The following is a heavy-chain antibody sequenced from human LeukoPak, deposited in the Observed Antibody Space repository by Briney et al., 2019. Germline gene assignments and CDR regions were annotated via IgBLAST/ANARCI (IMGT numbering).Heavy chain of an antibody. CDR1: GFTVGSNH. J-gene: IGHJ4*02. CDR3: GALYDSGGYYDY. Sequence: GGSLRLSCAASGFTVGSNHMSWVRQAPEKGLEWVSVIYSGGSTSYTDSVKGRFTISRDNSKNTLYLQMNSLRAEDTAVYYCGALYDSGGYYDYWGQGTLVTVSS. V-gene: IGHV3-53*01. CDR2: IYSGGST. D-gene: IGHD3-22*01.